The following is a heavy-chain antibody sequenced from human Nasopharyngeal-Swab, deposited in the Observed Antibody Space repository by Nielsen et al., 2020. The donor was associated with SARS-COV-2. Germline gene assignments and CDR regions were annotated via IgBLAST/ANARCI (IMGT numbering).Heavy chain of an antibody. Sequence: GESLKISCAASGFTFSNYWMHWVRQAPGKGLVWVSRINNDGSSTTDADSVKGRFTISRDNAKNTVYLQMNNLTPDDTATYYCAAPLTGLHYWGQGTLVTVSS. V-gene: IGHV3-74*03. CDR2: INNDGSST. J-gene: IGHJ4*02. D-gene: IGHD1-20*01. CDR1: GFTFSNYW. CDR3: AAPLTGLHY.